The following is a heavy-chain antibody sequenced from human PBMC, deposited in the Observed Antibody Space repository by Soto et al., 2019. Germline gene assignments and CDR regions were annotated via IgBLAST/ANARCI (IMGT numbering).Heavy chain of an antibody. CDR2: ISGSGGST. D-gene: IGHD6-13*01. J-gene: IGHJ6*03. V-gene: IGHV3-23*01. CDR1: GFTFSSYA. Sequence: GGSLRLSCAASGFTFSSYAMSWVRQAPGKGLEWVSAISGSGGSTYYADSVKGRFTISRDNSKNTLYLQMNSLRAEDTAVYYCSKDSGGYSSSWYPPGDYMDVWGKGTTVTVSS. CDR3: SKDSGGYSSSWYPPGDYMDV.